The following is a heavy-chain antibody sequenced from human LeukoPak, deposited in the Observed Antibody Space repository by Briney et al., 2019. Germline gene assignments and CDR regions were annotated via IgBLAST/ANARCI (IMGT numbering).Heavy chain of an antibody. CDR2: IYYSGST. Sequence: SETLSLTCTVSGGSNSSYYWSWIRQPPGKGLEWIGYIYYSGSTNYNPSLKSRVTISVDTSKNQFSLKLSSVTAADTAVYYCARVTYYYGSGSYYTNYYYYYMDVWGKGTTVTVSS. CDR3: ARVTYYYGSGSYYTNYYYYYMDV. V-gene: IGHV4-59*01. D-gene: IGHD3-10*01. CDR1: GGSNSSYY. J-gene: IGHJ6*03.